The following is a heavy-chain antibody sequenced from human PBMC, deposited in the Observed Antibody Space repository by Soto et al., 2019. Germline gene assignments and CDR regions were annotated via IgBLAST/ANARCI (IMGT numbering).Heavy chain of an antibody. V-gene: IGHV4-39*01. D-gene: IGHD2-2*01. Sequence: PSETLSLTCSVSGDSISNSRFYWAWIRQPPGEGLEWIGSIYHTGNAYYNPSLKSRVTIFVDTSKNQFSLKLTSVTAADTAEYYCARLKGYQLLHSNWFDPWGQGTLVTVSS. CDR1: GDSISNSRFY. J-gene: IGHJ5*02. CDR3: ARLKGYQLLHSNWFDP. CDR2: IYHTGNA.